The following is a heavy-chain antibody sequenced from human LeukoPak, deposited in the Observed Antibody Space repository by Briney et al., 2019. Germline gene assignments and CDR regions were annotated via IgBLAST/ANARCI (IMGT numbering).Heavy chain of an antibody. CDR1: GFTFSSYA. Sequence: GGSLRLSCAASGFTFSSYAMSWVRQAPGKGLEWVANIKQDGSEKYYVDSVKGRFTISRDNAKNSLYLQMNSLRAEDTAVYYCARAEGGSSGWYYGYYYYYGMDVWGQGTTVTVSS. CDR3: ARAEGGSSGWYYGYYYYYGMDV. CDR2: IKQDGSEK. V-gene: IGHV3-7*01. J-gene: IGHJ6*02. D-gene: IGHD6-19*01.